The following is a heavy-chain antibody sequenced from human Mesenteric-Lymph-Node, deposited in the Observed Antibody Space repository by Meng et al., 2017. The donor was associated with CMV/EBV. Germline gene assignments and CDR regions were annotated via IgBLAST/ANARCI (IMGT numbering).Heavy chain of an antibody. CDR1: GFTFDDYA. Sequence: SLKISCAASGFTFDDYAMHWVRQAPGKGLEWVSGISWNSGSIGYADSVKGRFTISRDNVKNSLYLQMNSLRAEDTALYYCAKDYDSSGYTLYYFDYWGQGTLVTVSS. V-gene: IGHV3-9*01. D-gene: IGHD3-22*01. CDR2: ISWNSGSI. CDR3: AKDYDSSGYTLYYFDY. J-gene: IGHJ4*02.